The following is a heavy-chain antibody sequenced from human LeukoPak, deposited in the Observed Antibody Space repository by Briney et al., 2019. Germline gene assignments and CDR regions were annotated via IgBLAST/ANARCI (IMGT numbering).Heavy chain of an antibody. CDR1: GFTFSSAR. V-gene: IGHV3-15*07. D-gene: IGHD3-22*01. CDR2: LRSNSDGGTI. Sequence: GGSLRLSCATSGFTFSSARMNWVRQAPGKGLEWVGRLRSNSDGGTIDYAAPVKGRFALSRDDSKNTLYLQMNSLQTEDTAVYYCATDFYDTTWGQGTLVTVSS. CDR3: ATDFYDTT. J-gene: IGHJ5*02.